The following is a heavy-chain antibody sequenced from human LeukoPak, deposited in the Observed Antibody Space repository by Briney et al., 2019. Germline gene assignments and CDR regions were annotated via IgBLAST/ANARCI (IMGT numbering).Heavy chain of an antibody. V-gene: IGHV1-46*01. D-gene: IGHD5-24*01. CDR2: ISTSGGSI. CDR3: ARGVDMAATQPFDY. CDR1: GYTFTSYY. J-gene: IGHJ4*02. Sequence: GASVKVSCTASGYTFTSYYMHWVRQAPGQGLEWMALISTSGGSISYAQTFKGRVTISRDNSTSSLYMQMSSLRAEDTAVYYCARGVDMAATQPFDYWGQGTLVTVSS.